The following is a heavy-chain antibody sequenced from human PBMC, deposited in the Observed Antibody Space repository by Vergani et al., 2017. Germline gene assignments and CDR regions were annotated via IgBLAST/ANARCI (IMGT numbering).Heavy chain of an antibody. Sequence: EVQLLESGGGLVQPGGSLRLSCEASGITFWKFGMHWVRQGPGKGLEWVSGISWNSGAVDYADSVKGRFTISRDNAKNSLYLQMNSLRAEDTAVYYCARDLFYYDSSGYYSGFFDYWGQGTLVTVSS. CDR1: GITFWKFG. V-gene: IGHV3-9*01. CDR3: ARDLFYYDSSGYYSGFFDY. J-gene: IGHJ4*02. CDR2: ISWNSGAV. D-gene: IGHD3-22*01.